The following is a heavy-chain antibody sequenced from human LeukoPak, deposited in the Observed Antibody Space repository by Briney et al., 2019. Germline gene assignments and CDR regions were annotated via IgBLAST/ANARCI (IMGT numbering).Heavy chain of an antibody. Sequence: ASVTVSFKVSVYTFTDWYMHWVRQAPGQGREWMGWVDPKSGGTTYGQKFRGRVTMTRDTSISTVYMDLSSLRSDDTAFYYCARGKGSSWFDYWGQGTLVTVSS. CDR3: ARGKGSSWFDY. D-gene: IGHD6-13*01. J-gene: IGHJ4*02. CDR1: VYTFTDWY. V-gene: IGHV1-2*02. CDR2: VDPKSGGT.